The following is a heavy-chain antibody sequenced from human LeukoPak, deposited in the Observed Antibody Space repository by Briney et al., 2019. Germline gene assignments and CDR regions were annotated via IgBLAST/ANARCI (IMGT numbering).Heavy chain of an antibody. V-gene: IGHV3-21*01. D-gene: IGHD3-10*01. CDR1: GFTFSSYS. CDR2: ISSSSSYI. CDR3: ARDGVDYYGSGSYRY. J-gene: IGHJ4*02. Sequence: AGSLRLSCAASGFTFSSYSMNWVRQAPGKGLEWVSSISSSSSYIYYADSVKGRFTISRDNAKNSLYLQMNSLRAEDTAVYYCARDGVDYYGSGSYRYWGQGTLVTVSS.